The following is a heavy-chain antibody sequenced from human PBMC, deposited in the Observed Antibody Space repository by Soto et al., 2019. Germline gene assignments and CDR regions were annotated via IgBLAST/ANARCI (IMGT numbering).Heavy chain of an antibody. CDR3: AREGVTNYTDYYFDL. CDR2: ISSSSSYI. J-gene: IGHJ4*01. Sequence: GVSLRLSCAASGFTFSSYSMNWVRQAPGKGLEWVSSISSSSSYIYYADSVKGRFTISRDNAKTSLYLQMDSLRPEDTAIYYCAREGVTNYTDYYFDLWGHGALVTVSS. V-gene: IGHV3-21*01. CDR1: GFTFSSYS. D-gene: IGHD4-4*01.